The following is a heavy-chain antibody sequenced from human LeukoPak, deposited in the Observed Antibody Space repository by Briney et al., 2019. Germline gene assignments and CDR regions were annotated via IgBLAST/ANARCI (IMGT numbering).Heavy chain of an antibody. CDR1: GGSFSGYY. J-gene: IGHJ4*02. Sequence: PSETLSLTCAVYGGSFSGYYWNRIRQPPGKGLEWIGEINHSGSTNYNPSLKSRVTISVDTSKNQFSLKLSSVTAADTAVYYCARSGYSSSSLFYWGQGTLVTVSS. V-gene: IGHV4-34*01. CDR3: ARSGYSSSSLFY. D-gene: IGHD2-2*03. CDR2: INHSGST.